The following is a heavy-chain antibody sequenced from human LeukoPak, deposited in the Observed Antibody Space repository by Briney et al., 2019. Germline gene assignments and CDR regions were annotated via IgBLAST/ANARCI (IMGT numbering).Heavy chain of an antibody. Sequence: GGSLRLSCAASGFTLSTYNMNWVRQAPGKGLERVSSISSSSDYIYYADSVKGRFTISRDNAKNSLYLQMNSLRADDTAVYYCARVYGGNPGPWGQGTLVTVSS. CDR2: ISSSSDYI. J-gene: IGHJ5*02. CDR3: ARVYGGNPGP. CDR1: GFTLSTYN. V-gene: IGHV3-21*01. D-gene: IGHD4-23*01.